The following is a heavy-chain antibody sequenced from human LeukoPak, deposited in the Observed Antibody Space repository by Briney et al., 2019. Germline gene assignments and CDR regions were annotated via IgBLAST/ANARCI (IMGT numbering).Heavy chain of an antibody. J-gene: IGHJ4*02. CDR2: IYYNGDT. CDR1: GGSVSNGLYY. CDR3: ARVLRAASWRSYDY. D-gene: IGHD5-18*01. Sequence: TSETLSLTCTVSGGSVSNGLYYWSWIRQPPGKGLEWIGYIYYNGDTNYNPSLKSRVIISIDTSSNQFSLRLNSMTAADTAVYYCARVLRAASWRSYDYWGQGSLVTVSS. V-gene: IGHV4-61*01.